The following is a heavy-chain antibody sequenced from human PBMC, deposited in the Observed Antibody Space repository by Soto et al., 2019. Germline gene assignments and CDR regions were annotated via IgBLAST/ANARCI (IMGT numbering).Heavy chain of an antibody. CDR3: AKDGTTYCDFWSGYSRDYYYYGMDV. V-gene: IGHV3-23*01. CDR2: ISGSGGST. J-gene: IGHJ6*02. CDR1: GFTFSSYA. D-gene: IGHD3-3*01. Sequence: GGSLRLSCAASGFTFSSYAMSWVRQAPGKGLEWVSAISGSGGSTYYADSAKGRFTISRDNSKNTLYLQMNSLRAEDTAVYYCAKDGTTYCDFWSGYSRDYYYYGMDVWGQGTTVTVSS.